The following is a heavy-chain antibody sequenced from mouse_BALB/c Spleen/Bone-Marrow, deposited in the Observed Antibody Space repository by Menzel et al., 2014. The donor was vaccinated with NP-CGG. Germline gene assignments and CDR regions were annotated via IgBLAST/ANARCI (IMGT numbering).Heavy chain of an antibody. CDR3: ARGNYGYGNYFDY. J-gene: IGHJ2*01. D-gene: IGHD1-2*01. V-gene: IGHV5-9-1*01. CDR2: ISSGGSCT. CDR1: GFTFSSYA. Sequence: EVKLVESGGGLVKPGGSLKLSCAASGFTFSSYAMSWVRQTPEKRLEWVATISSGGSCTYYPDSVKGRFTISRDNAKNTLYLQMSSLRSEDTAMYYCARGNYGYGNYFDYWGQGTTLTVSS.